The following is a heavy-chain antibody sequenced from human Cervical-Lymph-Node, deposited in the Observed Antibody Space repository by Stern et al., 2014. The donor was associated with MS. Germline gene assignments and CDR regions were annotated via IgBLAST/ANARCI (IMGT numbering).Heavy chain of an antibody. Sequence: QLQLQESGPGLVKPSQTLSLTCTVSGGSISSTSHYWSWIRQPAGKGLEWIGRIHTGGNTNYNPPLKSRVIISVDTPKNHFSPALSSGTAADTAVYYCARMGGNSMLRGVRTLPFDYWGQGTLVTVSS. CDR1: GGSISSTSHY. CDR3: ARMGGNSMLRGVRTLPFDY. CDR2: IHTGGNT. J-gene: IGHJ4*02. D-gene: IGHD3-10*01. V-gene: IGHV4-61*02.